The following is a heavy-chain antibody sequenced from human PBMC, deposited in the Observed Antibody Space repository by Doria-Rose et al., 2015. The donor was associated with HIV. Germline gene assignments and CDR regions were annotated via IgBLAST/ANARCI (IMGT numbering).Heavy chain of an antibody. D-gene: IGHD6-19*01. J-gene: IGHJ4*02. V-gene: IGHV1-8*02. CDR3: ARGRYNSGWYGGDY. CDR2: MNPNSGNT. CDR1: GYTLTSYD. Sequence: QVQLVQSGAEAKKPGASVKVSCKASGYTLTSYDINWVRQATGQGLEWMGWMNPNSGNTGYAQKFQGRVIMTRNTSISTAYMELSVLRSEDSAVYYCARGRYNSGWYGGDYWGQGTRSPSPQ.